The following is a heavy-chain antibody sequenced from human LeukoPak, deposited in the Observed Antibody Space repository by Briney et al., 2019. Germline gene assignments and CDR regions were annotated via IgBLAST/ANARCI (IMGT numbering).Heavy chain of an antibody. Sequence: PSETLPLTCTVSGGSISSYYWSWIRQPAGKGLEWIGRIYTSGSTNYNPSLKSRVTISVDKSKNQFSLKLSSVTAADTAVYYCARERKIVGATEGYWGQGTLVTVSS. J-gene: IGHJ4*02. V-gene: IGHV4-4*07. CDR1: GGSISSYY. D-gene: IGHD1-26*01. CDR3: ARERKIVGATEGY. CDR2: IYTSGST.